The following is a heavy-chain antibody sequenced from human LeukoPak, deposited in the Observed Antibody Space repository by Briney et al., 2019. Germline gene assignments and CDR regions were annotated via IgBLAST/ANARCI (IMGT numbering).Heavy chain of an antibody. J-gene: IGHJ4*02. CDR3: ARSGYCSSTSCYGSVDN. CDR1: GFTFSAHY. Sequence: GGSLRLSCAASGFTFSAHYMSWIRKVPGKGLEWVSYISSSGSTIYYADSVKGRFTISRDNAKNSLYLQMNSLRAEDTAVYYCARSGYCSSTSCYGSVDNWGQGTLVPVPS. V-gene: IGHV3-11*01. D-gene: IGHD2-2*01. CDR2: ISSSGSTI.